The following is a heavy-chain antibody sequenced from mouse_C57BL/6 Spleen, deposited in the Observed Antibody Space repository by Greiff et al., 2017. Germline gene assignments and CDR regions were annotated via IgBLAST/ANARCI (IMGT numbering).Heavy chain of an antibody. CDR1: GYSFTDYN. CDR2: INPNYGTT. Sequence: VQLQQSGPELVKPGASVKISCKASGYSFTDYNMNWVKQSNGKSLEWIGVINPNYGTTSYNQKFKGKATLTVDQSSSTAYMQLNSLTSEDSAVYYCASRNYGSGYGGLDYWGQGTTLTVSS. V-gene: IGHV1-39*01. D-gene: IGHD1-1*01. CDR3: ASRNYGSGYGGLDY. J-gene: IGHJ2*01.